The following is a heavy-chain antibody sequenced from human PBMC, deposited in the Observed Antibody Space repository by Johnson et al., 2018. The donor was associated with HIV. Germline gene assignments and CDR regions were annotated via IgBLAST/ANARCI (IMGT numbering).Heavy chain of an antibody. CDR2: ISYDGGST. CDR3: AKEEGSSGWLDAFDI. Sequence: QVQLVESGGGLVQPGGSLRLSCAASGFTFSNYGMHWVRQAPGKGLEWVAVISYDGGSTYYADSVKGRFTISRDNSKNSLYLQMNSLRAEYTALYDCAKEEGSSGWLDAFDIGGQGTMVTVSS. V-gene: IGHV3-30*18. CDR1: GFTFSNYG. J-gene: IGHJ3*02. D-gene: IGHD6-19*01.